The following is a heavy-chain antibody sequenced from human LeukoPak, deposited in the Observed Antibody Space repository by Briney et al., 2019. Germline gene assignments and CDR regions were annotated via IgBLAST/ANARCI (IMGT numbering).Heavy chain of an antibody. CDR3: ARGGTNYYDSSGFDY. Sequence: PSETLSLTCTVSGGSISSYYWSWIRQPPGKGLEWIGYIYYSGSTNYNPSIKSRVTISVDTSKNQFSLKLSSVTAADTAVYYCARGGTNYYDSSGFDYWGQGTLVTVSS. V-gene: IGHV4-59*01. CDR1: GGSISSYY. CDR2: IYYSGST. D-gene: IGHD3-22*01. J-gene: IGHJ4*02.